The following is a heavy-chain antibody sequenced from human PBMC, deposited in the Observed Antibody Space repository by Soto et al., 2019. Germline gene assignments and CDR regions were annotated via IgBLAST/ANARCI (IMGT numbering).Heavy chain of an antibody. CDR2: SYYSGST. J-gene: IGHJ4*02. D-gene: IGHD3-22*01. CDR1: GGKIRDLGYY. Sequence: GGKIRDLGYYCSMKRKHPGRGLEWIGYSYYSGSTYYNPSLKSRVTISVDTSKNQFSLNLSTVTAADTAVYYCARYKDSSGYYYTDYWGQGTLVTVSS. V-gene: IGHV4-31*02. CDR3: ARYKDSSGYYYTDY.